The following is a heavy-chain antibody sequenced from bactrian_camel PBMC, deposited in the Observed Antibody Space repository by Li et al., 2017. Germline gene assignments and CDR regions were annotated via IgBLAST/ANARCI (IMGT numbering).Heavy chain of an antibody. V-gene: IGHV3S53*01. Sequence: HVQLVESGGGSVQAGGSLRLSCTSSGFTYDDPDDPDMGWYRQAPGKEREGVASITSDGTSTYAESVKGRFTISKDNAKNTLYQQMNSLKPEDTAMYYCAADSICYYRDDTISPDFGYWGQGTQVTVS. J-gene: IGHJ6*01. CDR1: GFTYDDPDDPD. CDR2: ITSDGTS. CDR3: AADSICYYRDDTISPDFGY. D-gene: IGHD4*01.